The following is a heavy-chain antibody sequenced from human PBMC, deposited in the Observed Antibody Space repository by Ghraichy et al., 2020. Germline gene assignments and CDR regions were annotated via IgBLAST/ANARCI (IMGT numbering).Heavy chain of an antibody. D-gene: IGHD3-9*01. CDR2: TKSRGQGT. J-gene: IGHJ1*01. CDR1: GFTLQSIS. V-gene: IGHV3-64D*09. CDR3: VRGSDILNGDFYR. Sequence: LSLTCAASGFTLQSISMHWVRQTPGKGMEYVATTKSRGQGTFYGDSVQGRFTVSRDNSKNTVYLQMTSLRPSDTARYYCVRGSDILNGDFYRWGQGTLVTVSS.